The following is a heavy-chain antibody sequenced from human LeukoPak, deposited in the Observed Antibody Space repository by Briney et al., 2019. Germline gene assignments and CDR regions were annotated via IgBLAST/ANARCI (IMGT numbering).Heavy chain of an antibody. CDR1: GFTFHTSA. J-gene: IGHJ5*02. D-gene: IGHD3-3*01. Sequence: SVKVSCKASGFTFHTSAMQWVRQARGQRLEWIGWIVFGSGNTVYSHKFHDRVIITRDMSTSTVYMELDSLGSEDTAVYNCAAQRGASLNEFWSTRLFDPWGQGTLVTVSS. CDR2: IVFGSGNT. V-gene: IGHV1-58*02. CDR3: AAQRGASLNEFWSTRLFDP.